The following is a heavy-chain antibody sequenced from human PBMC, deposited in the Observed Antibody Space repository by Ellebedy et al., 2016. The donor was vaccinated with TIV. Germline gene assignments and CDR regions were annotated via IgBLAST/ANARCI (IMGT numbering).Heavy chain of an antibody. J-gene: IGHJ5*02. V-gene: IGHV4-39*01. D-gene: IGHD3-10*01. Sequence: SETLSLXXTVSGGSISSSSYYWGWIRQPPGKGLEWIGSIYYSGSTYYNPSLKSRVTISVDTSKNQFSLKLSSVTAADTAVYYCARGQYITMVRGVTNRANWFDPWGQGTLVTVSS. CDR2: IYYSGST. CDR3: ARGQYITMVRGVTNRANWFDP. CDR1: GGSISSSSYY.